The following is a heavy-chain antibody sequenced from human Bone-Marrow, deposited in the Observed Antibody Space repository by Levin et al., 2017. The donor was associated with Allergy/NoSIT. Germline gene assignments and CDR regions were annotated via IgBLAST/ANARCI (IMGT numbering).Heavy chain of an antibody. CDR3: ARLAERYGSGETDY. Sequence: GGSLRLSCAASGFTFSSYWMSWVRQAPGKGLEWVANIKQDGSEKYYVDSVKGRFTISRDNAKNSLYLQMNSLRAEDTAVYYCARLAERYGSGETDYWGQGTLVTVSS. J-gene: IGHJ4*02. D-gene: IGHD3-10*01. CDR2: IKQDGSEK. CDR1: GFTFSSYW. V-gene: IGHV3-7*01.